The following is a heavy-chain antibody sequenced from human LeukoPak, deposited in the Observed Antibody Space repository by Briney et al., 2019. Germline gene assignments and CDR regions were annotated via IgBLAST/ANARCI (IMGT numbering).Heavy chain of an antibody. J-gene: IGHJ4*02. Sequence: GGSLRLSCAASGFTFSSYGMHWVRQAPGKGLEWVAVIWYDGSKKYYADSMKGRFTISRDNSKNTLYLQVNSLRAEDTAVYYCARGDYYDSSGYYYYWGQGTLVTVSS. CDR1: GFTFSSYG. V-gene: IGHV3-33*01. CDR3: ARGDYYDSSGYYYY. CDR2: IWYDGSKK. D-gene: IGHD3-22*01.